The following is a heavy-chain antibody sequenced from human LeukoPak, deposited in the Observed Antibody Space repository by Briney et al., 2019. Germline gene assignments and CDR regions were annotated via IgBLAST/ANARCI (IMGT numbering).Heavy chain of an antibody. CDR3: AKGGAISAPADY. Sequence: SETLSLTCTVSGGSISGYYWSWIRQPAGKGLEWIGRIYTSGSTNYNPSLKSRVTMSVDTSKNQFSLKLSSVTAADTAVYYCAKGGAISAPADYWGQGTLVTVSS. D-gene: IGHD1-26*01. J-gene: IGHJ4*02. V-gene: IGHV4-4*07. CDR2: IYTSGST. CDR1: GGSISGYY.